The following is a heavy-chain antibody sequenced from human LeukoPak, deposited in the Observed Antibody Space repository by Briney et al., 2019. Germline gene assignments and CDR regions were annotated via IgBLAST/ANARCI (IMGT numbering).Heavy chain of an antibody. D-gene: IGHD4-23*01. CDR1: GYTFTSYD. CDR2: MNPNSGNT. Sequence: ASVKVSCKASGYTFTSYDINWVRQATGQGLEWMGWMNPNSGNTGYAQKFQGRVTMTRNTSISTAYMELSSLRSEDTAVYYCATLDYGGNSGIYYYYYGMDVWGQGTTVTVSS. J-gene: IGHJ6*02. V-gene: IGHV1-8*01. CDR3: ATLDYGGNSGIYYYYYGMDV.